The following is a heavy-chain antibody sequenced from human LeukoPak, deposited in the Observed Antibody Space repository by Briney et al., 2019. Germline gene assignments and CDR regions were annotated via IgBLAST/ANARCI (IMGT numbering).Heavy chain of an antibody. J-gene: IGHJ4*02. CDR2: ISRSNNYK. Sequence: GGSLRLSCAASGFTFSSYTMNWVRLAPGKGLEWVSSISRSNNYKYYADSVKGRFTISRDNSEHTLYLQKDTLTTEDTAVYYCARHARLRGARTDHYFDFGGRGTLVTV. V-gene: IGHV3-21*01. CDR1: GFTFSSYT. D-gene: IGHD6-6*01. CDR3: ARHARLRGARTDHYFDF.